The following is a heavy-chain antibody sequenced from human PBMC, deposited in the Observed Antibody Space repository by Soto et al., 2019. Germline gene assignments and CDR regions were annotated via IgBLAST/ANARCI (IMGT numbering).Heavy chain of an antibody. J-gene: IGHJ4*02. CDR3: ARSSIAAATFFDY. Sequence: LSLTCTVSGGSTSSYYWSWILQPPGKGLEWIGYIYYSGSTNYNPSLKGRVTISVDTSKNQLSLKLSSVTAADTAVYYCARSSIAAATFFDYWGQGTLVTVSS. CDR2: IYYSGST. V-gene: IGHV4-59*01. D-gene: IGHD6-13*01. CDR1: GGSTSSYY.